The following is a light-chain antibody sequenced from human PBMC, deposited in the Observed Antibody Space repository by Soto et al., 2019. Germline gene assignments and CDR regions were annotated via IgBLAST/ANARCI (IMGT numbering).Light chain of an antibody. CDR1: QSVSSSY. Sequence: EIVLTQSPATLSLSPGERATLSCRASQSVSSSYLAWYQQEPGQAPRLLIYGASSRATGIPDRFSGSGSGTHFTLTISRLEPEDFAVYFCQQYGSSPFTFGPGTKVDIK. CDR3: QQYGSSPFT. CDR2: GAS. J-gene: IGKJ3*01. V-gene: IGKV3-20*01.